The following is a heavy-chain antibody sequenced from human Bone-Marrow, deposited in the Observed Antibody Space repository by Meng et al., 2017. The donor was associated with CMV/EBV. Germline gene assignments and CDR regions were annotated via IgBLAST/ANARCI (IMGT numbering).Heavy chain of an antibody. V-gene: IGHV3-11*04. J-gene: IGHJ5*01. D-gene: IGHD1-26*01. CDR2: ISSSGSIT. CDR1: GFTFSDYY. CDR3: ARDSSAVHNWLDS. Sequence: GGSLRLSCGASGFTFSDYYMTWIRQAPGKGLEWVSYISSSGSITKYLDSLKGRFTISRDNAKNSLFLQMSSLTVEDTAVYYCARDSSAVHNWLDSWGQGTLVTVSS.